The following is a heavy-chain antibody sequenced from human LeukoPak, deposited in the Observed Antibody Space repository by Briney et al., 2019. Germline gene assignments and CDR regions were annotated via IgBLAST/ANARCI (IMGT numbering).Heavy chain of an antibody. V-gene: IGHV1-18*01. Sequence: PLASVKVSCKASGYTFTSYGISWVRQAPGQGLEWMGWISAYNGNTNYAQKLQGRVTMTTDTSTRTAYMEPRSLRSDDAAVYYCGRDSLGARRLDYWGQGTLVTVSS. CDR1: GYTFTSYG. J-gene: IGHJ4*02. CDR3: GRDSLGARRLDY. D-gene: IGHD3-16*02. CDR2: ISAYNGNT.